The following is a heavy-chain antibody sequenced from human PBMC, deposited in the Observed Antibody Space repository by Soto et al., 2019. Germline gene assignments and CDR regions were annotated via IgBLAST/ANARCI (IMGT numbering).Heavy chain of an antibody. CDR2: INPGNGKT. J-gene: IGHJ5*02. CDR1: GYFFTSYA. CDR3: ARVVRNDYGSGDNWFDP. V-gene: IGHV1-3*01. Sequence: GXSVKVSCKASGYFFTSYAMQWVRQAPGQGLEWMGWINPGNGKTKYSQKFQGRVTITRDTSASTVYMELSSLTSKDTATYFCARVVRNDYGSGDNWFDPWGQGTRVTVSS. D-gene: IGHD3-10*01.